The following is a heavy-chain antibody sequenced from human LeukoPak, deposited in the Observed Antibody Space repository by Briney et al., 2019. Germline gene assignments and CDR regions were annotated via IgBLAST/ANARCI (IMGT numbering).Heavy chain of an antibody. CDR2: IYYSGST. CDR1: GGSISSYY. V-gene: IGHV4-59*01. CDR3: ARVSKMATITPLFDY. D-gene: IGHD5-24*01. J-gene: IGHJ4*02. Sequence: SETLSLTCTVSGGSISSYYWSWIRQPPGKGLEWIGYIYYSGSTNYSPSLKSRVAISVDTSKNQFSLKLSSVTAADTAVYYCARVSKMATITPLFDYWGQGTLVTVSS.